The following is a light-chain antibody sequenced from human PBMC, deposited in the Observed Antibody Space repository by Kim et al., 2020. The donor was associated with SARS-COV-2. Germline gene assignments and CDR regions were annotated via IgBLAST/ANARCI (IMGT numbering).Light chain of an antibody. V-gene: IGKV1-39*01. CDR1: QSVSGW. Sequence: ASVGDRVTITCRASQSVSGWLNWYQQRPGKAPHLLIYRTSTLQTGVPPRFSGSASGTDFTLTINTLQPEDFATYYCEQSYNFPRTFGQGTKVDIK. CDR3: EQSYNFPRT. CDR2: RTS. J-gene: IGKJ1*01.